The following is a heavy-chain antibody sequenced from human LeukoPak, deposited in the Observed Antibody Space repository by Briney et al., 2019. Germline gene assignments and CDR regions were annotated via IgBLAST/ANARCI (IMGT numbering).Heavy chain of an antibody. CDR1: GGTFNSYA. D-gene: IGHD6-13*01. CDR2: IIPIFGTA. CDR3: ARDGPSSSWYHY. Sequence: ASVKVSCKASGGTFNSYAISWVRQAPGQGLEWMGGIIPIFGTANYAQNFQGRVTITADESTSTAYMELSSLRSEDTAVYYCARDGPSSSWYHYWGQGTLVTVSS. J-gene: IGHJ4*02. V-gene: IGHV1-69*13.